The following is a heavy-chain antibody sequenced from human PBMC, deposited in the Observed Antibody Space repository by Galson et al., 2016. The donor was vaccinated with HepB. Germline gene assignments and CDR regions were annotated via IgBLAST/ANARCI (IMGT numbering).Heavy chain of an antibody. V-gene: IGHV1-2*04. D-gene: IGHD4-17*01. J-gene: IGHJ6*02. CDR1: GYTFTDYY. CDR3: AANFGDYYYGVDV. Sequence: SVKVSCKASGYTFTDYYLHWVRQAPGQGLEWLGWINPNSGGTNYAQKFQGWVTMTRDTSISTAYIELSKLRSDDTAVYYCAANFGDYYYGVDVWGQGTLVTVSS. CDR2: INPNSGGT.